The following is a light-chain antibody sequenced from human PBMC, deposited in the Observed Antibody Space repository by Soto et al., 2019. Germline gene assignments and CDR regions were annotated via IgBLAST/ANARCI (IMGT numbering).Light chain of an antibody. V-gene: IGKV1-5*01. Sequence: DIQMTQSPSTLSASVGDRVTIPCRASQSIRNWLAWYQQKPGKAPKLLIYAASTLQSGVPSRFSGSGSGTDFTLTISSLQPDDFATYYCQHYNSYSEAFGQGTKVDI. CDR2: AAS. CDR1: QSIRNW. CDR3: QHYNSYSEA. J-gene: IGKJ1*01.